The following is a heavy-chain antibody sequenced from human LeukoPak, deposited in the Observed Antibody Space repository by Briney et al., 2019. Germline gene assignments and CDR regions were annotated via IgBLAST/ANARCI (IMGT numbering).Heavy chain of an antibody. D-gene: IGHD2-15*01. CDR2: IYHSGST. V-gene: IGHV4-4*02. Sequence: GSLRLSCAASGFTVSSNYMSWVRQPPGKGLEWIGEIYHSGSTNYNPSLKSRVTISVDKSKNQFSLKLSSVTAADTAVYYCARGLHMVDLLIWGQGTLVTVSS. J-gene: IGHJ4*02. CDR3: ARGLHMVDLLI. CDR1: GFTVSSNY.